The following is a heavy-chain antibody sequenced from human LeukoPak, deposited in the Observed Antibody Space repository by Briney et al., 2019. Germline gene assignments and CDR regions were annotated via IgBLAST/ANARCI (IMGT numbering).Heavy chain of an antibody. D-gene: IGHD2/OR15-2a*01. CDR3: AREGPRGNSQFDY. V-gene: IGHV3-30*04. CDR2: ISYDGSNK. Sequence: GGSLRLSCAASGFTFSSYAMHWVRQAPGKGLEWVAVISYDGSNKYYADSVKGRLTISRDNSKDTLFLQMNSLRAEDTAVYYCAREGPRGNSQFDYWGQGTLVTVSS. J-gene: IGHJ4*02. CDR1: GFTFSSYA.